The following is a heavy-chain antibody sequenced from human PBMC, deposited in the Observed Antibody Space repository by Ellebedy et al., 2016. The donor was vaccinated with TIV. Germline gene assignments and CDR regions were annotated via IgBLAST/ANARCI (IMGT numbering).Heavy chain of an antibody. Sequence: SVKVSXXASGGTFSSYAISWVRQAPGQGLEWMGGIIPIFGTANYAQKFQGRVTITADESTSTAYMELSSLRSEDTAVYYCARDLDSSGYFGMDVWGQGTTVTVSS. J-gene: IGHJ6*02. CDR2: IIPIFGTA. CDR1: GGTFSSYA. V-gene: IGHV1-69*13. CDR3: ARDLDSSGYFGMDV. D-gene: IGHD3-22*01.